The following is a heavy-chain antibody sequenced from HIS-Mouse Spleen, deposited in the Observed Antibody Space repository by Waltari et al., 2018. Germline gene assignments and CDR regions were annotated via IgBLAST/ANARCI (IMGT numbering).Heavy chain of an antibody. J-gene: IGHJ1*01. CDR3: AKDGEAGDFQH. CDR1: GFTFDVYT. Sequence: EVQLVESGGVVVQPGGSLRLFCAASGFTFDVYTMHWVRQGPGKGLEWVSLISWDGGSTYYADSVKGRFTISRDNSKNSLYVQMNSLRTEDTALYYCAKDGEAGDFQHWGQGTLVTVSS. V-gene: IGHV3-43*01. CDR2: ISWDGGST. D-gene: IGHD6-13*01.